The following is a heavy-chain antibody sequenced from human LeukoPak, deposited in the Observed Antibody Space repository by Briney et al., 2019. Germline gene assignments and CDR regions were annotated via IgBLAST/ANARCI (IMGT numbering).Heavy chain of an antibody. V-gene: IGHV4-59*01. CDR2: IYYSGST. CDR3: TRAIIGSGNLLDY. D-gene: IGHD4-23*01. J-gene: IGHJ4*02. CDR1: GGSISSYY. Sequence: SETLPLTCTVSGGSISSYYWSWIRQPPGKGLEWIGYIYYSGSTNYNPSLKSRVTISVDTSKNQFSLKLSSVTAADTAVYYCTRAIIGSGNLLDYWGQGSLVTVSS.